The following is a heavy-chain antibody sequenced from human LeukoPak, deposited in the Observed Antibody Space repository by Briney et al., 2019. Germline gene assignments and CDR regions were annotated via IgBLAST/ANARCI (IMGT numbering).Heavy chain of an antibody. CDR1: GYTLTELS. V-gene: IGHV1-24*01. CDR2: FDPEDGET. J-gene: IGHJ4*02. D-gene: IGHD6-19*01. CDR3: ATVRSGWSPFDY. Sequence: ASVKVSCKVSGYTLTELSMHWVRQAPGKGLEWMGGFDPEDGETIYAQKFQGRVTMTEDTSTDTAYMELSSLRSEDTAVYYYATVRSGWSPFDYWGQGTLVTVSS.